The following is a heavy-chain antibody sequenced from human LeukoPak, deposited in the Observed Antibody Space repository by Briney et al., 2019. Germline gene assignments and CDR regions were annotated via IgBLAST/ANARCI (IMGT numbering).Heavy chain of an antibody. CDR2: IYYSGST. J-gene: IGHJ4*02. CDR3: ARRLSGPLDY. D-gene: IGHD3-16*01. Sequence: SETLSLTCTVSGGSMSSYYWGWIRQPPGKGLEWIGSIYYSGSTYYNPSLKSRVTISVDTSKNQFSLKLSSVTAADTAVYYCARRLSGPLDYWGQGTLVTVSS. CDR1: GGSMSSYY. V-gene: IGHV4-39*01.